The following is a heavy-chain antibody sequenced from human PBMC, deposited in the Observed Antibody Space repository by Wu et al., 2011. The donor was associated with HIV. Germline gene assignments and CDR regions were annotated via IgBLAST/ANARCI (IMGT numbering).Heavy chain of an antibody. V-gene: IGHV1-69*14. CDR2: IIPMFDTA. Sequence: QVQLVQSGAGVKKPGSSVKVSCKASGGTLSSYAISWVRQAPGQGLEWMGGIIPMFDTANYAQKFQGRVTITADKSTSTAYMELSSLRSEDTAVYYCAIGFGEHYYYYFYIDVWGKGPRSTS. D-gene: IGHD3-10*01. CDR1: GGTLSSYA. CDR3: AIGFGEHYYYYFYIDV. J-gene: IGHJ6*03.